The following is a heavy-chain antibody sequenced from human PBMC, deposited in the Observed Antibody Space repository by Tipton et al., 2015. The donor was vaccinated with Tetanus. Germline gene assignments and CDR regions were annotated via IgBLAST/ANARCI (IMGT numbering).Heavy chain of an antibody. CDR3: AGVTAQRTELYFEH. CDR2: VYYTGDT. CDR1: GDSVSGYY. J-gene: IGHJ1*01. V-gene: IGHV4-59*02. D-gene: IGHD2-8*02. Sequence: TLSLTCTVSGDSVSGYYWSWIRQPPGKGLEWVRYVYYTGDTNYNPSLKSRVTISMDRSENQISLKMTSVTAADTAVYYCAGVTAQRTELYFEHWGQGTQVTVSS.